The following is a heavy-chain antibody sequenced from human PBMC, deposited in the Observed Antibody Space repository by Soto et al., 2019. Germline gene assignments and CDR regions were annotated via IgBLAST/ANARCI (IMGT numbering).Heavy chain of an antibody. CDR1: GFAVSDTY. D-gene: IGHD2-21*02. V-gene: IGHV3-53*01. Sequence: EVRLAESGGGLIQPGGSLRLSCAASGFAVSDTYMSWFRQAPGKGLECVSVIYDNGNTYYAESVSGRFTISRDHSKNTLFLKMNTLRPEDTAIYYCARSIGTGDTLQIGDSWGQGTLVTVS. CDR2: IYDNGNT. CDR3: ARSIGTGDTLQIGDS. J-gene: IGHJ4*02.